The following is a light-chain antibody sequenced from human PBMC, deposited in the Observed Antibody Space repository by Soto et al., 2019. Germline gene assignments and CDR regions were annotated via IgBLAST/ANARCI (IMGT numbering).Light chain of an antibody. Sequence: QSALTQPASVSGSPGQSITISCTGTSSDDGGYNYVSWYEQYPGKAPKLLISEVSNRPSGVSNRFSGSKSGNTASLTISGLQAEDEANYFCISYTDFSGPYVFGTGTKLTVL. J-gene: IGLJ1*01. CDR2: EVS. CDR3: ISYTDFSGPYV. V-gene: IGLV2-14*01. CDR1: SSDDGGYNY.